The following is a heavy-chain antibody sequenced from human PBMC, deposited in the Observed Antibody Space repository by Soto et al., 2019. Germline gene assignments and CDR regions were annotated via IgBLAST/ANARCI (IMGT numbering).Heavy chain of an antibody. CDR1: GATFSRDT. CDR2: ITPVLGVE. CDR3: ARDQTGFDY. V-gene: IGHV1-69*10. Sequence: SVKVSCKASGATFSRDTFSWVRQAPGQGLEWVGRITPVLGVEIYAQRFQGRVTITADTSATTVYMELSSLTSEDTAMYFCARDQTGFDYWGQGTLVTVSS. J-gene: IGHJ4*02.